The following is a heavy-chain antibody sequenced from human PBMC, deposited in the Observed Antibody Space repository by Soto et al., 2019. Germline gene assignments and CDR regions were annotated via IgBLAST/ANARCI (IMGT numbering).Heavy chain of an antibody. CDR2: ISGSGGST. CDR1: GFTFSSYA. D-gene: IGHD3-9*01. Sequence: GGSLRLSCAASGFTFSSYAMSWVRQAPGKGLEWVSAISGSGGSTYYADSVKGRFTISRDNSKXTLXLQMXSLRAEDTAVYYCAKAAIDYDILTGYYALPNFDYWGQGTLVTVPS. CDR3: AKAAIDYDILTGYYALPNFDY. V-gene: IGHV3-23*01. J-gene: IGHJ4*02.